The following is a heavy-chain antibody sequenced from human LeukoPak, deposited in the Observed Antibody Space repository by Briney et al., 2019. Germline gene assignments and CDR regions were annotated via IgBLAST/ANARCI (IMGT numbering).Heavy chain of an antibody. D-gene: IGHD6-19*01. J-gene: IGHJ6*04. CDR2: ISSSSSYI. CDR1: GLTFSSYS. CDR3: AKVWYSSGRYMDV. V-gene: IGHV3-21*04. Sequence: GGSLRLSCAASGLTFSSYSMNWVRQAPGKGLEWVSSISSSSSYIYYADSVKGRFTISRDNAKNSLYLQMNSLRAEDTAVYYCAKVWYSSGRYMDVWGKGTTVTISS.